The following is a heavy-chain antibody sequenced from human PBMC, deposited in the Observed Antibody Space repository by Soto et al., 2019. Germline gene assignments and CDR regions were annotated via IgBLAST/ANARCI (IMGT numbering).Heavy chain of an antibody. CDR1: GFTFSSYA. CDR3: AREGLVPAATPWFDY. D-gene: IGHD2-2*02. J-gene: IGHJ4*02. Sequence: QVQLVESGGGVVQPGRSLRLSCAASGFTFSSYAMHWVRQAPGKGLEWVAVISYDGSNKYYADSVKGRFTISRDNSKNTLYLQMNSLRAEDTAVYYCAREGLVPAATPWFDYWDQGTLVTVSS. CDR2: ISYDGSNK. V-gene: IGHV3-30-3*01.